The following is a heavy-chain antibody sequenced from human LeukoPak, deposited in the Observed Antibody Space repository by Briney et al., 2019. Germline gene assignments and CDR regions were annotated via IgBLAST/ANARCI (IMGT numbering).Heavy chain of an antibody. CDR1: GYTFTSYY. D-gene: IGHD6-19*01. CDR3: AREDKPTGYSSGWHIEGHFDY. V-gene: IGHV1-46*01. Sequence: GASVKVSCKASGYTFTSYYMHWVRQAPGQGLEWMGIINPSGGSTSYAQKFQGRVTMTRDTSTSTVYMELSSLRSEDTAVYYCAREDKPTGYSSGWHIEGHFDYWGQGTLVTVSS. J-gene: IGHJ4*02. CDR2: INPSGGST.